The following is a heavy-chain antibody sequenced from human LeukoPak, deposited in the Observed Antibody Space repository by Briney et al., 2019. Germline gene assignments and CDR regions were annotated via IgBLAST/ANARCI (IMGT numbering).Heavy chain of an antibody. D-gene: IGHD7-27*01. Sequence: KTSETLSLTCAVSGYTISSGYYWGWIRQPPGKGLEWIGSIYHSGSTYYNPSLKSRVTISADTSKNQFSLKLSSVTAADTAVYYCARRDWGLNFDYWGQGTLVTVSS. CDR1: GYTISSGYY. CDR2: IYHSGST. J-gene: IGHJ4*02. V-gene: IGHV4-38-2*01. CDR3: ARRDWGLNFDY.